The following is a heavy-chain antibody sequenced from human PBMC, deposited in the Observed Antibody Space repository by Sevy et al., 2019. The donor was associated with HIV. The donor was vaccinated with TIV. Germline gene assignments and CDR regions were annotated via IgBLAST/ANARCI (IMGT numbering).Heavy chain of an antibody. V-gene: IGHV1-18*01. CDR2: ISTLNVNT. CDR1: GYTFTSYG. D-gene: IGHD2-2*01. CDR3: ARDDCSSLSCHGSLLY. J-gene: IGHJ4*02. Sequence: ASVKVSCKASGYTFTSYGISWERQAPGLGLEWLGWISTLNVNTNNAQKFQGRVTMTTDTSTGTASMELRSLRSDDTAVYYCARDDCSSLSCHGSLLYWGQGTLVTVSS.